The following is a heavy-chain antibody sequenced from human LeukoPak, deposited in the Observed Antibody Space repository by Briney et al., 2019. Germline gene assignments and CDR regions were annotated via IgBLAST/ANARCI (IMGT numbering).Heavy chain of an antibody. V-gene: IGHV4-61*01. D-gene: IGHD2/OR15-2a*01. CDR3: ARVIRAFDI. J-gene: IGHJ3*02. CDR1: GGSVSSGSYY. CDR2: IYYSRRT. Sequence: SQTLSLTCPVSGGSVSSGSYYWSWLRQPPWKGLKWIGYIYYSRRTHYNHSLKSRVTISVDTSRSQFSLMLNSVTAADTAVYYCARVIRAFDIWGKGTMVTVSS.